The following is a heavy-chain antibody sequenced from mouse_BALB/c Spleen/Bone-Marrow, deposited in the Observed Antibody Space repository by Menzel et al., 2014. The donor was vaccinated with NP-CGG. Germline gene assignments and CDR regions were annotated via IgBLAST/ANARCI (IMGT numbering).Heavy chain of an antibody. CDR3: ARGGISIDY. CDR1: GYAFSIYW. CDR2: IYPGDDDT. Sequence: QVQLQQSGAELVRPGSSVKISCKASGYAFSIYWMNWVKQRPGQGLEWIGQIYPGDDDTDYNGKFKGKATLTADRSSSTAYMQLNSLTSEDSAVYCCARGGISIDYWGQGTPLTVSS. V-gene: IGHV1-80*01. J-gene: IGHJ2*01.